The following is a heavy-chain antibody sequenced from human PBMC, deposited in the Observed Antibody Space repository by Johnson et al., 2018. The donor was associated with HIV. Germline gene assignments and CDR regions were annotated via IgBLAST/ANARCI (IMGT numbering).Heavy chain of an antibody. CDR2: IYSVGDV. CDR3: ARDAVISSGWYNVDAFDI. J-gene: IGHJ3*02. V-gene: IGHV3-53*01. D-gene: IGHD6-19*01. CDR1: GFTVSSNC. Sequence: VQLVESGGGLIQPGGSLRLSCAASGFTVSSNCMTWVRQAPGKGLEWVSVIYSVGDVYYADSVKGRFTISRDNSKNMVYLQMNTLRAEDTAVYYCARDAVISSGWYNVDAFDIWGQGTMVTVSS.